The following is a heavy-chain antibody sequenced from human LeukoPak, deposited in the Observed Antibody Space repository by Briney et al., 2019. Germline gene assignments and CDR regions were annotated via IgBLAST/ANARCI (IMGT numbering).Heavy chain of an antibody. CDR1: GFTFTNYA. CDR2: ISSSSSYI. CDR3: ARDRRGPNYYGMDV. V-gene: IGHV3-21*01. J-gene: IGHJ6*02. Sequence: GGSLRLSCAASGFTFTNYAKSWVRQAPGKGLEWVSSISSSSSYIYYADSVKGRFTISRDNAKNSLYLQMNSLRAEDTAVYYCARDRRGPNYYGMDVWGQGTTVTVSS.